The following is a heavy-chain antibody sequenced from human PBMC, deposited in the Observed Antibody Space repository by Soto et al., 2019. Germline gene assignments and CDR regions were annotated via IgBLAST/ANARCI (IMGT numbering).Heavy chain of an antibody. V-gene: IGHV1-46*01. Sequence: ASVKVSCKGSGYSLTSYYMHWVRQAPGQGLEWMGIINPSGGSTSYAQKFQGRVTMTRDTSTSTVYMELSSLRSEDTAVYYCAKFYGGKSAHTYTIDPWGQGTLVTVSS. CDR1: GYSLTSYY. CDR2: INPSGGST. CDR3: AKFYGGKSAHTYTIDP. J-gene: IGHJ5*02. D-gene: IGHD2-15*01.